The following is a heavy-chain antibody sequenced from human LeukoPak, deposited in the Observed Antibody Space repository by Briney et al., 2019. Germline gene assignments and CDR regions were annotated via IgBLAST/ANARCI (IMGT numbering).Heavy chain of an antibody. Sequence: GGSLRLSCSASGFTFSDYYMSWIRQAPGKGLEWVSYIDARSGIVYYADSVQGRFTISRDDAKDSVFLQMNSLRVDDTAVYYCARTYDFGRGPPGDAFDNWGQGTLVTVPS. J-gene: IGHJ3*02. CDR1: GFTFSDYY. V-gene: IGHV3-11*04. D-gene: IGHD3-3*01. CDR3: ARTYDFGRGPPGDAFDN. CDR2: IDARSGIV.